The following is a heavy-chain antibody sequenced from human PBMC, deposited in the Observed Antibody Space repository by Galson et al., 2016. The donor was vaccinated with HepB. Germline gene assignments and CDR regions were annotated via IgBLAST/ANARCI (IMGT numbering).Heavy chain of an antibody. D-gene: IGHD2-8*02. J-gene: IGHJ4*02. V-gene: IGHV4-39*01. CDR1: GASLRSSTYY. CDR2: IFYSGST. Sequence: SETLSLTCTVSGASLRSSTYYWGWIRQPPGKGLEWIGRIFYSGSTYYNPSLKSRLNISVDTSKNPFSLRLRSVTAADRALDYCARHILGPGAPLAHFDYWGQGTLFTVSS. CDR3: ARHILGPGAPLAHFDY.